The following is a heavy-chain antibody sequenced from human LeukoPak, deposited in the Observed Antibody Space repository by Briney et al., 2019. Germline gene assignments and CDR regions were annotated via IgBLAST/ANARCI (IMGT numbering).Heavy chain of an antibody. CDR2: INPNSGGT. V-gene: IGHV1-2*06. J-gene: IGHJ4*02. CDR3: ASSYGSGSSYNGGDFDY. Sequence: ASVKVSCKASGYTFTGYYMHWVRQAPGQGLEWMGRINPNSGGTNYAQKFQGRVTMTRDTSISTAYMELSRLRSDDTAVYYCASSYGSGSSYNGGDFDYWGQGTLVTVSS. CDR1: GYTFTGYY. D-gene: IGHD3-10*01.